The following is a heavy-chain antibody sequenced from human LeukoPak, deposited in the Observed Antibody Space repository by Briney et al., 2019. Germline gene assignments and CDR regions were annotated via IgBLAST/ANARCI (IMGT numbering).Heavy chain of an antibody. CDR1: GYTFTSYY. Sequence: ASVKVSCKASGYTFTSYYMHWVRQAPGQGLEWMGIINPSGGSTSYAQKFQGRVTMTRDTSTSTVYMELSSLRSEDTAVYYCASPMVRGVIPSHDAFDIWGQGTMVTVSS. J-gene: IGHJ3*02. D-gene: IGHD3-10*01. V-gene: IGHV1-46*01. CDR2: INPSGGST. CDR3: ASPMVRGVIPSHDAFDI.